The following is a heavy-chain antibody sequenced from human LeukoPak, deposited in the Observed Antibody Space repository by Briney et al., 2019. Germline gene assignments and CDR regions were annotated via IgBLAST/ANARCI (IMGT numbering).Heavy chain of an antibody. V-gene: IGHV3-48*01. D-gene: IGHD6-19*01. Sequence: GGSLRLSCAASGFTFSSYSMNWVRQAPGKGLEWVSYISSSSSTIYYADSVKGRFTISRDNAKNSLYLQMNSLRAEDTAVYYCARDGSGWPHIWFDPWGQGTLVTVSS. CDR2: ISSSSSTI. CDR3: ARDGSGWPHIWFDP. J-gene: IGHJ5*02. CDR1: GFTFSSYS.